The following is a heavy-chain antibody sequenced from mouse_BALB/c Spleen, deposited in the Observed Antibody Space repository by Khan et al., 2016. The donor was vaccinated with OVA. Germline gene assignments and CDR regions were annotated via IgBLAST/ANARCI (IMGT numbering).Heavy chain of an antibody. D-gene: IGHD2-10*02. J-gene: IGHJ4*01. CDR2: IWGGGTT. V-gene: IGHV2-6-5*01. Sequence: VKLEESGPGLVAPSQNLSITCTVSGFSLTDYGVSWIRQPPGKGLEWLGVIWGGGTTYYNSALKSRLIISKDNSKSQVFLKMNSLQTDDTAMYHCAKGVWSYYFALDYWGQGTSVTVSS. CDR1: GFSLTDYG. CDR3: AKGVWSYYFALDY.